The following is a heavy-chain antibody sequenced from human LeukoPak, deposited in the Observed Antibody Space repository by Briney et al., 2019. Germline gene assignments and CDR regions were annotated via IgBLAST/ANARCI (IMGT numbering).Heavy chain of an antibody. D-gene: IGHD3-3*01. Sequence: GGSLRLSCAASGFTFSSYSMNWVRQAPGKGLEWVSSISSSSSYIYYADSVKGRFTISRDNAKNTLYLQMSSLRAEDTALYYCARDFDFWSAIWGQGTLVTVSS. J-gene: IGHJ4*02. V-gene: IGHV3-21*01. CDR3: ARDFDFWSAI. CDR2: ISSSSSYI. CDR1: GFTFSSYS.